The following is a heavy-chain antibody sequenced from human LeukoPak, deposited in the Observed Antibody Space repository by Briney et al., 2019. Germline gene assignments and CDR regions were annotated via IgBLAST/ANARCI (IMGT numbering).Heavy chain of an antibody. CDR1: GFALSRLG. D-gene: IGHD3-9*01. J-gene: IGHJ4*02. CDR2: FESNGVTT. V-gene: IGHV3-23*01. Sequence: GSLRLSFEVSGFALSRLGLSWVRQAPGNRAELVSAFESNGVTTNYADSVKGRFTISRDNSKNTLYLQLSSLRVEDTAVYYCAKGDDFLADYRYRFDYWGQGTLVTVSS. CDR3: AKGDDFLADYRYRFDY.